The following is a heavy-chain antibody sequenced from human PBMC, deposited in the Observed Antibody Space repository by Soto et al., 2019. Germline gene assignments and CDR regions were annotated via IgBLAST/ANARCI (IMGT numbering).Heavy chain of an antibody. J-gene: IGHJ6*02. Sequence: QVTLKESGPVLVKPTETLTLTCTVSGFSLNHPRMGVSWIRQPPGKALEWLAHIFSSDEKSYSTSLRSRLTIXXDTSESQVVLTMTNMDPVDTATYYCARMLYYAMEVWGQGTTVTVSS. CDR1: GFSLNHPRMG. CDR3: ARMLYYAMEV. V-gene: IGHV2-26*01. CDR2: IFSSDEK.